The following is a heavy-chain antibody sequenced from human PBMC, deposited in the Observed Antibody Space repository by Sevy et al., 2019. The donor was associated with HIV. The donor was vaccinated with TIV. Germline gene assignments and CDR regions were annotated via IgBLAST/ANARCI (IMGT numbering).Heavy chain of an antibody. D-gene: IGHD3-10*01. CDR1: GFTFSSYG. J-gene: IGHJ6*02. CDR2: ISYDGSNK. CDR3: AKDRFVTMVQGVFRAYYYYGMDV. V-gene: IGHV3-30*18. Sequence: QLGGPLRLSCAASGFTFSSYGMHWVRQAPGKGLEWVAVISYDGSNKYYADSVKGRFTISRDNSKNTLYLQMNSLRAEDTAVYYCAKDRFVTMVQGVFRAYYYYGMDVWGQGTTVTVSS.